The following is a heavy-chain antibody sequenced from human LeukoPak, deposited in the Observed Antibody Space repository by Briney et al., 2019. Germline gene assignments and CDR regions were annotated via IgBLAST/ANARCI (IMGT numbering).Heavy chain of an antibody. V-gene: IGHV3-30*03. Sequence: GGSLRLSCAASGFTFSSYGMHWVRQAPGKGLEWVAVISYDGSNKYYADSVKGRFTISRDNSKNTLYLQMNSLRAEDTAVYYCARDDLEYYYGSGSSYYYYYMDVWGKGTTVTVSS. CDR1: GFTFSSYG. D-gene: IGHD3-10*01. CDR2: ISYDGSNK. J-gene: IGHJ6*03. CDR3: ARDDLEYYYGSGSSYYYYYMDV.